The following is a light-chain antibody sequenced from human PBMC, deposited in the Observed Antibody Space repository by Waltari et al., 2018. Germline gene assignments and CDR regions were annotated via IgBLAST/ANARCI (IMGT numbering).Light chain of an antibody. CDR1: SSDVGAYNY. V-gene: IGLV2-8*01. J-gene: IGLJ1*01. Sequence: QSALTQPPSASGSPGQSVTISCTGTSSDVGAYNYVSWYQQHPGKAPKLMIYEVSKRPSGVPDRFSGSKSANTASLTVSGLQAEDEADYYCSSYAGSNNPYVFGTGTKVTVL. CDR2: EVS. CDR3: SSYAGSNNPYV.